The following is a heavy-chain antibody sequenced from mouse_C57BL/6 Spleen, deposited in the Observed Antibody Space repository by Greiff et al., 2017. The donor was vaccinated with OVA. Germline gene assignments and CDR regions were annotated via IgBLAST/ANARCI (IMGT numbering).Heavy chain of an antibody. CDR2: IYPSDSET. J-gene: IGHJ4*01. D-gene: IGHD1-1*01. Sequence: QVQLQQPGAELVRPGSSVKLSCKASGYTFTSYWMDWVKQRPGQGLEWIGNIYPSDSETHYNQKFKDKATLTVDKSSSTAYMQLSSLTSEDSAVYYCARGYYGSSYEEDIDYYAMDYWGQGTSVTVSS. CDR1: GYTFTSYW. V-gene: IGHV1-61*01. CDR3: ARGYYGSSYEEDIDYYAMDY.